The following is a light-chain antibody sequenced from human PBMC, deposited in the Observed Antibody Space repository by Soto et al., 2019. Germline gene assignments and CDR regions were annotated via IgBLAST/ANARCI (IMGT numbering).Light chain of an antibody. Sequence: QSALTQPRSVSGSPGQSVTISCSGGSSDVGGYNYVSWYQQQPGKAPKFMIYDVTKRPSGVPDRFSGSKSGNTASLTISGLQAQDEADYYCCSYAGSYTLVFGGGTKLTVL. J-gene: IGLJ2*01. CDR2: DVT. CDR1: SSDVGGYNY. CDR3: CSYAGSYTLV. V-gene: IGLV2-11*01.